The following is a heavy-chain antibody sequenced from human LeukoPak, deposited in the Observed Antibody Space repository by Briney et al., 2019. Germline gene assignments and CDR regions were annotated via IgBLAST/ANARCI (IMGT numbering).Heavy chain of an antibody. CDR1: GGSFSGYY. Sequence: ASETLSLTCAVYGGSFSGYYWSWIRQPPGKGLEWIGEINHSGSTNYNPSLKSRVTISVDTSKNQFSLKLSSVTAADTAVYYCARHSGYYGSGSYYNWFDPWGQGTLVTVSS. CDR2: INHSGST. J-gene: IGHJ5*02. D-gene: IGHD3-10*01. CDR3: ARHSGYYGSGSYYNWFDP. V-gene: IGHV4-34*01.